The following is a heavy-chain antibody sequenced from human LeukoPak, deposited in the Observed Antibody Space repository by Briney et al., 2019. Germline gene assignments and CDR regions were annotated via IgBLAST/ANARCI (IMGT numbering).Heavy chain of an antibody. CDR2: VDPEDGET. CDR3: ATDRKWLRFPHAFDI. D-gene: IGHD5-12*01. V-gene: IGHV1-69-2*01. Sequence: ASVKVSCKVSGYTFTDYYMHWVQQAPGKGLEWMGLVDPEDGETIYAEKFQGRVTITADTSTDTAYMELSSLRSEDTAVYYCATDRKWLRFPHAFDIWGQGTMVTVSS. J-gene: IGHJ3*02. CDR1: GYTFTDYY.